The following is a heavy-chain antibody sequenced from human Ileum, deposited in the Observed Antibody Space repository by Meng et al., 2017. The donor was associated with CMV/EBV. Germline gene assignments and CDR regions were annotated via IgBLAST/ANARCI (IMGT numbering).Heavy chain of an antibody. D-gene: IGHD4-17*01. CDR2: VSHSGVT. CDR1: GGSFSGYY. CDR3: ARELRYGDYYFDS. V-gene: IGHV4-34*02. J-gene: IGHJ4*02. Sequence: QVQLQPWGQGLLKPSEALSLTCAVYGGSFSGYYWSWIRQPPGKGLEWIAEVSHSGVTNYNPSLKSRVTISIDTSKNQFSLHLSSVTAADTAVYYCARELRYGDYYFDSWGQGTLVTVSS.